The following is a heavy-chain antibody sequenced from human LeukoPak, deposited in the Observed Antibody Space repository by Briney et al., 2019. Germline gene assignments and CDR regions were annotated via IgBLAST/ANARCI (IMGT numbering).Heavy chain of an antibody. CDR1: GYTLTELS. D-gene: IGHD3-22*01. J-gene: IGHJ4*01. V-gene: IGHV1-24*01. Sequence: ASVKVSCKVSGYTLTELSMHWVRQAPGKGLEWMGGFDPEDGETIYAQKFQGRVTMTEDTSTRTAYMELRRLRSDDTAVYYCERGDSSADYPIFTLDYWGHGTLVTVSS. CDR2: FDPEDGET. CDR3: ERGDSSADYPIFTLDY.